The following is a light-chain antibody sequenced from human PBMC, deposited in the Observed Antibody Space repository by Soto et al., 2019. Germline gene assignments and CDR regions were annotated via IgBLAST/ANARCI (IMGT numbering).Light chain of an antibody. CDR3: QQYYSTPPIT. CDR1: QSVLYSSNNKNY. J-gene: IGKJ5*01. CDR2: WAS. V-gene: IGKV4-1*01. Sequence: DIVMTQSPDSLAVSLGERATINCKSSQSVLYSSNNKNYLAWYQQKPGQPPKLLIYWASTRESGVPDRFSGSGSGTDFTLTISSLQAEDLAVYYCQQYYSTPPITFGQGTRLEIK.